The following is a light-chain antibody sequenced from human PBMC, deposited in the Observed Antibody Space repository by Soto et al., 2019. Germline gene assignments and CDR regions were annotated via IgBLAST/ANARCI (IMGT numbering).Light chain of an antibody. CDR3: QHYGSSQVT. J-gene: IGKJ5*01. V-gene: IGKV3-20*01. CDR2: SAS. CDR1: QSVSSTY. Sequence: EIVLTQSPGTLSLSPGERATLSCRASQSVSSTYLARYQRKPGQAPRLLIYSASSRATGIPDRFSGSGSGTDFTLTISRLEPEDFAVYYCQHYGSSQVTFGQGTRLEIK.